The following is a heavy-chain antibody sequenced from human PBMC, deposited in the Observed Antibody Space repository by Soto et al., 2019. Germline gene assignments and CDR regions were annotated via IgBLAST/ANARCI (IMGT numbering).Heavy chain of an antibody. J-gene: IGHJ4*02. CDR3: ARGRYGDY. D-gene: IGHD1-1*01. CDR2: ISAHNGNT. Sequence: QVHLVQSGAEVKKPGASVKVSCKGSGYAFTTYGITWVRQAPGQGLEWMGWISAHNGNTNCAQKLQGRVTVTRDTSTSTAYMELRSLRADDTAVYYCARGRYGDYWSQGALVTVSS. CDR1: GYAFTTYG. V-gene: IGHV1-18*01.